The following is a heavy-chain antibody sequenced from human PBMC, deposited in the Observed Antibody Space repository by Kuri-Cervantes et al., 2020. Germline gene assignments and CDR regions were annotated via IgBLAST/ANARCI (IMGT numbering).Heavy chain of an antibody. Sequence: LRLSCAVYGGSFSGYYWSWIRQPPGKGREWIGEINHSGSTNYNPSLKSRVTISVDTSKNQFSLKLSSVTAADTAVYYCARGPTGGYSFDYWGQGTLVTVSS. CDR2: INHSGST. CDR1: GGSFSGYY. D-gene: IGHD2-2*03. J-gene: IGHJ4*02. CDR3: ARGPTGGYSFDY. V-gene: IGHV4-34*01.